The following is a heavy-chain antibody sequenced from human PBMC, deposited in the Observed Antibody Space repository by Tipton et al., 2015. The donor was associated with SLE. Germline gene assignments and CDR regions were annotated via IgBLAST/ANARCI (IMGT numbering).Heavy chain of an antibody. CDR1: GGPFSGWY. J-gene: IGHJ6*02. V-gene: IGHV4-34*01. D-gene: IGHD5-18*01. Sequence: TLSLTCAVDGGPFSGWYWSWIRQPPGKGLEWIGEISQSGSTNYNPSLKSRVTISVDASKNHFSLKLSSVTAADTAVYYCARKDTTMVWGDYYYGMDVWGQGTTVTVSS. CDR2: ISQSGST. CDR3: ARKDTTMVWGDYYYGMDV.